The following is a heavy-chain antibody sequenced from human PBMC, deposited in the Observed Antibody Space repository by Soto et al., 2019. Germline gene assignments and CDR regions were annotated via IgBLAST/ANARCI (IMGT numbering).Heavy chain of an antibody. CDR1: GFTFSSYA. D-gene: IGHD3-9*01. V-gene: IGHV3-23*01. Sequence: EVQLLESGGGLVQPGGSLRLSCAASGFTFSSYAMSWVRQAPGKGLEWVSAISGSGGSTYYADSVKGRFTISRDNSKHTLYLQMNSLRAEDTAVYYCAKDLRRYVVHWNENYWGQGTMVTVSS. J-gene: IGHJ4*02. CDR2: ISGSGGST. CDR3: AKDLRRYVVHWNENY.